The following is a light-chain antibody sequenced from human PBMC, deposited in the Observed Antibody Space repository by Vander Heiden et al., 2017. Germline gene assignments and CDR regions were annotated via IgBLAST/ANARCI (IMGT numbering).Light chain of an antibody. V-gene: IGLV3-25*03. Sequence: SYELTQPPSVSVSPRPTARITCPGDALPKKYAYWYQQKPGQAPVLVIYKDSERPSGIPERFSGSSSGTTVTLTISGVQAEDEADYYCQSADSSGTYVVFGGGTKLTVL. CDR1: ALPKKY. J-gene: IGLJ2*01. CDR3: QSADSSGTYVV. CDR2: KDS.